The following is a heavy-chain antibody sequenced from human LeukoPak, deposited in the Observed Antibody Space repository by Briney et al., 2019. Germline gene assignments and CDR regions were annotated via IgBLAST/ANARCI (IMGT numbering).Heavy chain of an antibody. V-gene: IGHV3-64D*06. CDR2: INSNGGSP. J-gene: IGHJ1*01. D-gene: IGHD2-15*01. Sequence: GGSLRLSCSATGFTFSNYAMHWVRQAPGKGLEYVSIINSNGGSPYYTDSAKGRFPISRDTAKNTLYLKMSSLRAEDTAVYYCVKGVVVAASVWEYFQHWGQGTLVIVSS. CDR3: VKGVVVAASVWEYFQH. CDR1: GFTFSNYA.